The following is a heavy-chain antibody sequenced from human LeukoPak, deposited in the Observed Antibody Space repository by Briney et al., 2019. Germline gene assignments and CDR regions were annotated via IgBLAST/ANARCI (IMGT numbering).Heavy chain of an antibody. CDR3: AKWVDSFPGKWTYMDV. D-gene: IGHD1-26*01. Sequence: GGSLRLSCAASGFTFSSYAMSWVRQAPGKGLEWASGISGSGGTTYYTDSVKGRFTISRDNSKNTLYLQMNSLRAEDTAVYYCAKWVDSFPGKWTYMDVWGKGTTVTVSS. CDR2: ISGSGGTT. CDR1: GFTFSSYA. J-gene: IGHJ6*03. V-gene: IGHV3-23*01.